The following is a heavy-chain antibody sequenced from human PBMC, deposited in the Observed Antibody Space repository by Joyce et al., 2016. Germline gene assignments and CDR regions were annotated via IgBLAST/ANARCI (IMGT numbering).Heavy chain of an antibody. CDR1: GYTLTELS. CDR3: VIKEWQKDYFDP. Sequence: QAHLVQSGAEVKKPGASVKVSCKVSGYTLTELSMHWVRQAPGKGLEWMGGSGPEDGETIYAQKFQGRVTMTEDTSTDTAYMELTSLRSDDTALYYCVIKEWQKDYFDPWGQGTLLTVSS. J-gene: IGHJ5*02. V-gene: IGHV1-24*01. CDR2: SGPEDGET. D-gene: IGHD3-3*01.